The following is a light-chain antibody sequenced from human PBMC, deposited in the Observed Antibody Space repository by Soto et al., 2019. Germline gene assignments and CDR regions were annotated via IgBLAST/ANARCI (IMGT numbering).Light chain of an antibody. Sequence: LAQFLGTLSLSPRARSTLSCRASQSVISSSLAWYQQKPGQAPRLLIYDTSSRATGIPDRFSGSGSGTDFTLTISRLEPEDFAVYYCQQHGNSPITFGQGTLLEIK. J-gene: IGKJ5*01. CDR1: QSVISSS. CDR2: DTS. V-gene: IGKV3-20*01. CDR3: QQHGNSPIT.